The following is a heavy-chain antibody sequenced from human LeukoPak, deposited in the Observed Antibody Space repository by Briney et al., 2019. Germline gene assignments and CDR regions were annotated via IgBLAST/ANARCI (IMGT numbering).Heavy chain of an antibody. V-gene: IGHV4-59*12. Sequence: SETLSLTCAVYGGSFSGYYWSWIRQPPGKGLEWIGYIYYSGSTNYNPSLKSRVTISVDTSKNQFSLKLSSVTAADTAVYYCARDYDHFDYWGQGTLVTISS. D-gene: IGHD3-3*01. CDR1: GGSFSGYY. CDR2: IYYSGST. CDR3: ARDYDHFDY. J-gene: IGHJ4*02.